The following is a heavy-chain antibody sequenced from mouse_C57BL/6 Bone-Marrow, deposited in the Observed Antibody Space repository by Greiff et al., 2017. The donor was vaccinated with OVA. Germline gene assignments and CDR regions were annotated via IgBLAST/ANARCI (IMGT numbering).Heavy chain of an antibody. CDR2: INYDGSST. CDR1: GFTFSDYY. J-gene: IGHJ2*01. CDR3: ARAYGSSFDY. D-gene: IGHD1-1*01. Sequence: EVQLVESEGGLVQPGSSMKLSCTASGFTFSDYYMAWVRQVPEKGLECVANINYDGSSTYYLDSLKSRFIISRDNAKNILYLQMSSLKSEDTATYYCARAYGSSFDYWGQGTTLTVSS. V-gene: IGHV5-16*01.